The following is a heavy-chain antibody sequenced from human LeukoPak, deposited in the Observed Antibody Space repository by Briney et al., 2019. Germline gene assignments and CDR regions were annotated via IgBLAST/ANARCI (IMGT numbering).Heavy chain of an antibody. CDR1: GGSISSYY. CDR2: IYYSGST. D-gene: IGHD5-18*01. CDR3: ASTRIQLWFRTSLAFDI. Sequence: SETLSLTCTVSGGSISSYYWSWIRQPPGKGLEWIGYIYYSGSTNYNPSLKSRVTISVDTSKNQFSLKLSSVTAADTAVYYCASTRIQLWFRTSLAFDIWGQGTMVTVSS. J-gene: IGHJ3*02. V-gene: IGHV4-59*01.